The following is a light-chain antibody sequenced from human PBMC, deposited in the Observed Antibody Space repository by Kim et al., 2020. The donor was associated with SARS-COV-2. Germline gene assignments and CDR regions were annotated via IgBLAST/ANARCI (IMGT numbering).Light chain of an antibody. CDR2: DTV. CDR3: QQYDNFRLT. Sequence: ASGGDRVTITCQANQDIGNSLNWYQQRPGETPKLLIYDTVTLQRGVPSRFSGSGSGTDFSFTISSLQPEDLATYFCQQYDNFRLTFGGGTKVDIK. V-gene: IGKV1-33*01. CDR1: QDIGNS. J-gene: IGKJ4*01.